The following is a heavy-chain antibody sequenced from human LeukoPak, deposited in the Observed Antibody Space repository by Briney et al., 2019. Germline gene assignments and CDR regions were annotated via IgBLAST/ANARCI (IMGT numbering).Heavy chain of an antibody. CDR2: ISDSGSDT. D-gene: IGHD6-6*01. V-gene: IGHV3-53*01. Sequence: QSGGSLRLSCAASGFTVTTNYMTWVRQAPGKGLEWVSAISDSGSDTYYADSVKGRFTISRDNSKNTLYLQMNGLRADDTAVYYCAKRVPYSSSSVYFDSWGQGTLVTVSS. J-gene: IGHJ4*02. CDR1: GFTVTTNY. CDR3: AKRVPYSSSSVYFDS.